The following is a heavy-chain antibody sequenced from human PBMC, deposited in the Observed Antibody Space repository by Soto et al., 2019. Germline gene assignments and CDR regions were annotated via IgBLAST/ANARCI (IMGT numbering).Heavy chain of an antibody. Sequence: QAGGSLRLSCAASGFTFSSYGMHWVRQSPGKGLEWVAVISYDGSNKYYADSVKGRFTISRDNSKNTLYLQMNSLRAEDTAVYYCATHGLGGLLHYYYYGMDVWGQGTTVTVSS. CDR2: ISYDGSNK. D-gene: IGHD3-10*01. CDR3: ATHGLGGLLHYYYYGMDV. J-gene: IGHJ6*02. CDR1: GFTFSSYG. V-gene: IGHV3-30*03.